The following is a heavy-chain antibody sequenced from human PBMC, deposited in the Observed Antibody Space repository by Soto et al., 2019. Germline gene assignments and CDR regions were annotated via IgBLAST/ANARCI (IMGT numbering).Heavy chain of an antibody. Sequence: QVHLQQSGPGLVNPSETLSLTCTVSGGSMSSYYWTWIRQPAGKGLEWIGRVYSSGGTHYNPSLKSRVNISLDTSKNQSSLRLLSVTDADTAVYYCARGQRFSDWFDPWGQGTLVTVSS. J-gene: IGHJ5*02. V-gene: IGHV4-4*07. CDR3: ARGQRFSDWFDP. CDR2: VYSSGGT. CDR1: GGSMSSYY. D-gene: IGHD3-3*01.